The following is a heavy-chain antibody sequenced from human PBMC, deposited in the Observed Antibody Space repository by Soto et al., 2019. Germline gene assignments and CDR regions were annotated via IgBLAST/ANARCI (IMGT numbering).Heavy chain of an antibody. CDR1: GGSFSGYY. CDR3: ARPTYYYDSSGPPAY. D-gene: IGHD3-22*01. CDR2: INHSGST. V-gene: IGHV4-34*01. Sequence: SETLYLTCAVYGGSFSGYYWTWIRQPPGTGLEWIGEINHSGSTNYNPSLKSRVTISVDTSKNQFSLKLTSVTAADTAVYYCARPTYYYDSSGPPAYSGQGTLVTVSS. J-gene: IGHJ4*02.